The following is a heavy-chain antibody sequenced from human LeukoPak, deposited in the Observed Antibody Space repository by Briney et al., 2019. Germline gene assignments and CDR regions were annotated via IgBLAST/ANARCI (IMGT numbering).Heavy chain of an antibody. CDR1: GGSISSGGYY. V-gene: IGHV4-31*03. CDR2: IYYSGST. CDR3: ARGGGGWLQLFSYFDY. J-gene: IGHJ4*02. Sequence: PSETLSLTCTVSGGSISSGGYYWSWIRQHPGKGLEWIGYIYYSGSTYYNPSLKSRVTISVDTSKNQFSLKLSSVTAADTAVYYCARGGGGWLQLFSYFDYWGQGTLVTVSS. D-gene: IGHD5-24*01.